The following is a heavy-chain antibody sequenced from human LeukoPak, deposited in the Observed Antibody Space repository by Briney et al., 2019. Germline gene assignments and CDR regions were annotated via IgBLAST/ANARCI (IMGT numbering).Heavy chain of an antibody. CDR3: ARRGYYDSSGYDY. CDR1: GFTFSNYA. D-gene: IGHD3-22*01. J-gene: IGHJ4*02. CDR2: ISGGSSDI. Sequence: NPGGSLRLSCTASGFTFSNYAMNWVRQAPGKGLKWVSSISGGSSDIYYADSVKGRFTISRDNAKKSLYLQMISLRAEDTAIYYCARRGYYDSSGYDYWGQGTLVTVSS. V-gene: IGHV3-21*01.